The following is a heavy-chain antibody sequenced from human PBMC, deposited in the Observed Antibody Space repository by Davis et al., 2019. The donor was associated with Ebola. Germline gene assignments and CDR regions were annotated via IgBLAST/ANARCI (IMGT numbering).Heavy chain of an antibody. CDR3: AKDTSNIWFDI. CDR2: ISSGSYYI. V-gene: IGHV3-21*04. Sequence: GGSLRLSCAASGFTFSTYSMNWVRQAPGKGLEWVSSISSGSYYIYYADSLKGRFTISRDNSKNTLYLQMNGLRVEDTAIYYCAKDTSNIWFDIWGQGTMVTVSS. D-gene: IGHD1-26*01. J-gene: IGHJ3*02. CDR1: GFTFSTYS.